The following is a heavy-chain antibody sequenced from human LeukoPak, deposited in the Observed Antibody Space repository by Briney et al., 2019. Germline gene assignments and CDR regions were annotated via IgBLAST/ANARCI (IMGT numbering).Heavy chain of an antibody. D-gene: IGHD3-10*01. CDR3: ARDRGDLLFDY. CDR2: ISSSGSTI. V-gene: IGHV3-11*04. J-gene: IGHJ4*02. Sequence: PGGSLRLSCAASGFIVSSNYMNWVRQAPGKGLEWVSYISSSGSTIYYADSVKGRFTISRDNAKNSLYLQMNSLRAEDTAVYYCARDRGDLLFDYWGQGTLVTVSS. CDR1: GFIVSSNY.